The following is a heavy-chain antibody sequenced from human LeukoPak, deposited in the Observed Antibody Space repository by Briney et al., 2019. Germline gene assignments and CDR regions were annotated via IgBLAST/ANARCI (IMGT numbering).Heavy chain of an antibody. J-gene: IGHJ5*02. Sequence: GSSVKVSCKASGGTFSSYAISWVRQAPGQGLEWMGWISAYNGNTNYAQKLQGRVTMTTDTSTSTAYMELRSLRSDDTAVYYCARRGVLLWFGELLLSSYWFDPWGQGTLVTVSS. CDR3: ARRGVLLWFGELLLSSYWFDP. CDR2: ISAYNGNT. V-gene: IGHV1-18*01. D-gene: IGHD3-10*01. CDR1: GGTFSSYA.